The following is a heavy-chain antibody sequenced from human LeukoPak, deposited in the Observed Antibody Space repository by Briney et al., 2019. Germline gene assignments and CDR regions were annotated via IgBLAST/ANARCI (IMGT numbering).Heavy chain of an antibody. CDR3: ARASRSGYSSGWYRVDFDY. CDR2: ISGSGGST. Sequence: PGGSLRLSCAASGFTFSSYAMTWVRQAPGKGLEWVSAISGSGGSTYFADSVKGRFTISRDNAKNSLYLQMNSLRAEDTAVYYCARASRSGYSSGWYRVDFDYWGQGTLVTVS. V-gene: IGHV3-23*01. CDR1: GFTFSSYA. J-gene: IGHJ4*02. D-gene: IGHD6-19*01.